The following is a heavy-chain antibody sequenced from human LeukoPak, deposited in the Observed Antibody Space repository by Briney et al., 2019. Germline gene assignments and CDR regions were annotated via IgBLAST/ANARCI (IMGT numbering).Heavy chain of an antibody. V-gene: IGHV1-69*04. CDR1: GGTFSSYA. J-gene: IGHJ1*01. Sequence: RASVKVSCKASGGTFSSYAISWVRQAPGQGLEWMGRIIPILGIANYAQKFQGRVTITADKSTSTAYMELSSLRSEDTAVYYCARVPDTYYYALGAEYFQHWGQGTLVTVSS. D-gene: IGHD3-10*01. CDR2: IIPILGIA. CDR3: ARVPDTYYYALGAEYFQH.